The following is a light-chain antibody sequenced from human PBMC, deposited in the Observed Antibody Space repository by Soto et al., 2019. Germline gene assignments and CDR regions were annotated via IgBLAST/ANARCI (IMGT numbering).Light chain of an antibody. Sequence: EIVLTQSPGTLSLSPGERATLSCWASQSITSNYVAWYHHKPGHAPRLFIYGASIRATGIPERFSGSGSGTVFTLTISRLEPEDFAVYYCQQYGFSTGTFGQGTKVEIK. V-gene: IGKV3-20*01. J-gene: IGKJ1*01. CDR2: GAS. CDR3: QQYGFSTGT. CDR1: QSITSNY.